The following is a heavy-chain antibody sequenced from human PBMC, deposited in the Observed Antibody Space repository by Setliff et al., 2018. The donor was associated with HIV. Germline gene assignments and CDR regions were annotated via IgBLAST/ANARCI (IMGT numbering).Heavy chain of an antibody. Sequence: SSETLSLTCTVSGGSTSNEYWSWIRQPPGTGLEWIGSFYHSTTYYNPSLKSRVTISVDTSKNQFSLKLSSVTAADTAVYYCAREAVSDSSGYYYIPDYWGQGTLVTVSS. CDR1: GGSTSNEY. D-gene: IGHD3-22*01. V-gene: IGHV4-59*12. CDR2: FYHSTT. CDR3: AREAVSDSSGYYYIPDY. J-gene: IGHJ4*02.